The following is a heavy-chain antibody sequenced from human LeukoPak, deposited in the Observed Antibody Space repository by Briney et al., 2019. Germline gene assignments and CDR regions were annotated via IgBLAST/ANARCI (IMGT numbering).Heavy chain of an antibody. CDR1: GGSISNYY. Sequence: SETLSLTCTVTGGSISNYYWTWIRQPPGKGLEWIGYIYYSGNTNYNPSLKSRVTLSVDTSKKQFSLKLRSVTAADTAVYYCARHGFGSGTPYWYWYMDVWGKGTTVTVSS. CDR2: IYYSGNT. V-gene: IGHV4-59*01. J-gene: IGHJ6*03. CDR3: ARHGFGSGTPYWYWYMDV. D-gene: IGHD3-10*01.